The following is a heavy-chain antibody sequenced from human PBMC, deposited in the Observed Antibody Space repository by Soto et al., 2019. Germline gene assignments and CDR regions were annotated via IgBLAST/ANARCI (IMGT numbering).Heavy chain of an antibody. V-gene: IGHV4-4*02. CDR2: IYHSGST. D-gene: IGHD1-26*01. J-gene: IGHJ3*02. CDR3: ARFNSGNYYEAFDI. CDR1: GGSISSSNW. Sequence: QVQLQESGPGLVKPSGTLSLTCAVSGGSISSSNWWRWVRHPPGKGLEWIGEIYHSGSTNYNPSLKSRVTISVDKSKTPFSLTLSSVTAADTAVYYCARFNSGNYYEAFDIWGQGTMVTVSS.